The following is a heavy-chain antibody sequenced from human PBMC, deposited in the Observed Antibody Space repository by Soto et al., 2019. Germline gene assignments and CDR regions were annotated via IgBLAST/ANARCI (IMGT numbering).Heavy chain of an antibody. CDR3: ARDRSGSYYEDYYYYGMDV. CDR2: ISAYNGNT. J-gene: IGHJ6*02. V-gene: IGHV1-18*01. CDR1: GYTFTSYG. D-gene: IGHD1-26*01. Sequence: GASVEVSCKASGYTFTSYGISWVRQAPGQGLEWMGWISAYNGNTNYAQKLQGRVTMTTDTSTSTAYMELRSLRSDDTAVYYCARDRSGSYYEDYYYYGMDVWGQGTTVTVSS.